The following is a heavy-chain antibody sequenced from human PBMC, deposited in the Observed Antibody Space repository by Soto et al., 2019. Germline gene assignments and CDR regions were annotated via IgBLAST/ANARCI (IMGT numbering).Heavy chain of an antibody. CDR2: IGPESGAT. CDR1: GYTFTGHY. V-gene: IGHV1-2*02. CDR3: GRGRSGQIVIFY. J-gene: IGHJ4*02. D-gene: IGHD3-3*02. Sequence: VPSVKVSCKTSGYTFTGHYIHWVRQAPQQGPEWMGEIGPESGATRYAEKFRGRVTMTMDTSITTVYMELRNLSPDDTAVYYCGRGRSGQIVIFYWGQGTPVTVSS.